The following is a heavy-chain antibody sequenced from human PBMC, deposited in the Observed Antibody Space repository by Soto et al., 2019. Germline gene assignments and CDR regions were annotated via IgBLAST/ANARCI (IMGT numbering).Heavy chain of an antibody. CDR1: GFSLTTSGVG. D-gene: IGHD3-10*01. J-gene: IGHJ6*02. V-gene: IGHV2-5*02. CDR3: AHKSLVPFGMDV. Sequence: QITLKESGPTLVKPTQTLTLTCTFSGFSLTTSGVGVGWIRQPTGKALEWLALIYWDDDKRYSPSLKNRLTITKDTSRDQVVLTLIDLDPVDTATYYCAHKSLVPFGMDVWGQGTTVTVAS. CDR2: IYWDDDK.